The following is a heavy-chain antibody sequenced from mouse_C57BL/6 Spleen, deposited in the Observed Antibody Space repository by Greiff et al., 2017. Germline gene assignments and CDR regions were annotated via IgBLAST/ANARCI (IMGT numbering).Heavy chain of an antibody. J-gene: IGHJ1*03. V-gene: IGHV1-85*01. CDR2: IYPRDGST. D-gene: IGHD1-1*01. Sequence: QVQLQQSGPELVKPGASVKLFCKASGYTFTSYDINWVKQRPGQGLEWIGWIYPRDGSTKYNEKFKGKATLTVDTSSSTAYMELHSLTSEDSAVYFCARATTVVDGYFDVWGTGTTVTVSS. CDR3: ARATTVVDGYFDV. CDR1: GYTFTSYD.